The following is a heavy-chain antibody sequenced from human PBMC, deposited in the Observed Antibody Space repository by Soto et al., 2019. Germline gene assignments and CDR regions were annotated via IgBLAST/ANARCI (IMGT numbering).Heavy chain of an antibody. V-gene: IGHV6-1*01. CDR2: TYYKSKWYN. J-gene: IGHJ6*03. Sequence: PSQTLSLTCAISVDSVSSNSAAWNWIRQTPSRGLEWLGRTYYKSKWYNNYALSVQSRITVNPDTSKNQFSLQLNSVTPEDTAVYYCARGSWDDVSGHYYMDVWGKGTTVTVSS. D-gene: IGHD1-1*01. CDR1: VDSVSSNSAA. CDR3: ARGSWDDVSGHYYMDV.